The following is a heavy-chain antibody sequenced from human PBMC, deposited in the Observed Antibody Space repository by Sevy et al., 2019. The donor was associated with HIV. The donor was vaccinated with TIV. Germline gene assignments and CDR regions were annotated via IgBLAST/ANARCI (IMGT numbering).Heavy chain of an antibody. J-gene: IGHJ6*02. CDR3: ARDGLIYSSSWYQYYYYGMDV. CDR1: GFTFSSYE. CDR2: ISSSGSTI. D-gene: IGHD6-13*01. Sequence: GGSLRLSCAASGFTFSSYEMNWVRQAPGKGLEWVSYISSSGSTIYYADSVKGRFTISRDNAKNSLYLQMNSLRAEDTAVYYCARDGLIYSSSWYQYYYYGMDVWGQWTTVTVSS. V-gene: IGHV3-48*03.